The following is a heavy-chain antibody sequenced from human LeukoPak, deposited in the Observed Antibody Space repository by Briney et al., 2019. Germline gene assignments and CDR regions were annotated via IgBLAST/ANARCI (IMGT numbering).Heavy chain of an antibody. CDR2: IYYSGST. Sequence: SETPSLTCAVYGGSFSGYYWSWIRQPPGKGLEWIGSIYYSGSTYYNPSLKSRVTISVDTSKNQFSLKLSSVTAADTAVYYCARDSSIAARPNAFDIWGQGTMVTVSS. CDR1: GGSFSGYY. D-gene: IGHD6-6*01. J-gene: IGHJ3*02. CDR3: ARDSSIAARPNAFDI. V-gene: IGHV4-34*01.